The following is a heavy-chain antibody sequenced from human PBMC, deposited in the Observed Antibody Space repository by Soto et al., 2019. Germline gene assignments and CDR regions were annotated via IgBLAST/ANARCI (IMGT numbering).Heavy chain of an antibody. CDR1: GYSFTNYG. Sequence: QAQLLQSGAEVKKPGASVTVSCKASGYSFTNYGITWVRQAPGQGLEWMGWISAFNGNTHYAQKLQGRVTMTTGASTRTAYMQLRSLRSDDTAVYCCARDRGVAPPVAGNTHYYYCMDVWGKGTTVTVSS. D-gene: IGHD6-13*01. CDR2: ISAFNGNT. V-gene: IGHV1-18*01. CDR3: ARDRGVAPPVAGNTHYYYCMDV. J-gene: IGHJ6*03.